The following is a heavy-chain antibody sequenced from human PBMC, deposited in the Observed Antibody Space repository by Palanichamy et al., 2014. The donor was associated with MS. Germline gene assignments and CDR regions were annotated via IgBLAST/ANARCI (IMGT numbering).Heavy chain of an antibody. CDR1: GGSISGTNYY. D-gene: IGHD3-16*01. V-gene: IGHV4-39*01. J-gene: IGHJ6*03. CDR3: ARQITSYYYIDV. Sequence: QLQLQESGPGLVKPSETLSLTCTVSGGSISGTNYYGGWIHQPPGKGLEWIGSIYSSGSAYYNPSLKSRVTISVDTSKNQFSLRLSSVTAADTAIFYCARQITSYYYIDVWGKGTAVTVSS. CDR2: IYSSGSA.